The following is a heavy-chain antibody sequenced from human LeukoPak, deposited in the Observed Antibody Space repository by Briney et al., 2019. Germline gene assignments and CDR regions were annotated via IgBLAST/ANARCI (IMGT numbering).Heavy chain of an antibody. D-gene: IGHD4-11*01. CDR1: GFIFNNYW. Sequence: GGSLRLSCVASGFIFNNYWMHWVRQAPGKGLVWVSRINSDGSSITYADSAKGRFTISRDNAKNTLYLQMNSLRAEDTAVYYCAREPPTNRDSSNYGSWGQGTLVTVSS. CDR3: AREPPTNRDSSNYGS. V-gene: IGHV3-74*03. J-gene: IGHJ4*02. CDR2: INSDGSSI.